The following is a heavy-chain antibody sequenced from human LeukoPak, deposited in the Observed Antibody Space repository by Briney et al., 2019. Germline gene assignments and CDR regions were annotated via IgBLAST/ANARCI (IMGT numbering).Heavy chain of an antibody. CDR1: GFTFSSYA. CDR3: ARAHPYEYSSRPLGTLDY. D-gene: IGHD6-13*01. J-gene: IGHJ4*02. V-gene: IGHV3-33*08. CDR2: IWYDGSNK. Sequence: DPGGSLRLSCAASGFTFSSYAMSWVRQAPGKGLEWVAVIWYDGSNKYYADSVKGRFTISRDNSKNTLYLQMNSLRAEDTAVYYCARAHPYEYSSRPLGTLDYWGQGTLVTVSS.